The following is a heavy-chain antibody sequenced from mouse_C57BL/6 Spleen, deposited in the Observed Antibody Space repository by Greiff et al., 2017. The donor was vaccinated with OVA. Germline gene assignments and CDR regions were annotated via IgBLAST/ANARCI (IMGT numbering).Heavy chain of an antibody. J-gene: IGHJ4*01. CDR2: INPSTGGT. CDR1: GYSFTGYY. Sequence: DVKLQESGPELVKPGASVKISCKASGYSFTGYYMNWVKQSPEKSLEWIGEINPSTGGTTYNQKFKAKATLTVDKSSSTAYMQLKSLTSEDSAVYYCARSAMDYWGQGTSVTVSS. V-gene: IGHV1-42*01. CDR3: ARSAMDY.